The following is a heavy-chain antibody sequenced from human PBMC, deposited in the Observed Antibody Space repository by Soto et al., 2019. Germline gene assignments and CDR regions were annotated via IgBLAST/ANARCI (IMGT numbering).Heavy chain of an antibody. Sequence: EVQLLESGGGLVQPGGSLRLSCAASGFTFSSYAMSWVRQAPGKGLEWVSVISGSGDSTYYADSVRGRFTISRDNAKNTLYLQMNSLRAEDTAVYYCAKDRDGAAAGPTKFYGMYVWGQGTTVIVSS. J-gene: IGHJ6*01. CDR2: ISGSGDST. CDR1: GFTFSSYA. V-gene: IGHV3-23*01. CDR3: AKDRDGAAAGPTKFYGMYV. D-gene: IGHD6-13*01.